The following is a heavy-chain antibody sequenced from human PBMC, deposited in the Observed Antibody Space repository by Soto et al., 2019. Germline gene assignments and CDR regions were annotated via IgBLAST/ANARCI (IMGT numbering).Heavy chain of an antibody. CDR2: IIPIFGTA. CDR1: GGTFSSYA. CDR3: ASSQGSGSYYRCRWFDP. Sequence: QVQLVQSGAEVKKPGSSVKVSCKASGGTFSSYAISWVRQAPGQGLEWMGGIIPIFGTANYAQKFQGRVTITADESTSTAYIELSSLRSEDTAVYYCASSQGSGSYYRCRWFDPWGQGTLVTVSS. D-gene: IGHD3-10*01. J-gene: IGHJ5*02. V-gene: IGHV1-69*01.